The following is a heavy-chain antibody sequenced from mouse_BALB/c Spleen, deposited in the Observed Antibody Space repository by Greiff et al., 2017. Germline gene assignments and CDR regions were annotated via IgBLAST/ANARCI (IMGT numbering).Heavy chain of an antibody. CDR3: ARDGYGYRSWFAY. CDR2: IRNKANGYTT. Sequence: EVMLVESGGGLVQPGGSMKLSCAASGFTFSDAWMDWVRQPPGKALEWLGFIRNKANGYTTEYSASVKGRFTISRDNSQSILYLQMNTLRAEDSATYYCARDGYGYRSWFAYWGQGTLVTVSA. D-gene: IGHD1-2*01. J-gene: IGHJ3*01. CDR1: GFTFSDAW. V-gene: IGHV7-3*02.